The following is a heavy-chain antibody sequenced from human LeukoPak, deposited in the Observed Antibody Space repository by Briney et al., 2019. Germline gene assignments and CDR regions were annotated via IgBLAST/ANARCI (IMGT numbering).Heavy chain of an antibody. D-gene: IGHD6-6*01. CDR2: IYTSGST. Sequence: SETLSLTCTVSGGSISSYYWSWIRQPAGKGLEWIGRIYTSGSTNYNPSLKSRVTMSVDTSKDQFSLKLSSVTAADTAVYYCARDRSYSSSIIYYFDYWGQGTLVTVSS. V-gene: IGHV4-4*07. CDR3: ARDRSYSSSIIYYFDY. J-gene: IGHJ4*02. CDR1: GGSISSYY.